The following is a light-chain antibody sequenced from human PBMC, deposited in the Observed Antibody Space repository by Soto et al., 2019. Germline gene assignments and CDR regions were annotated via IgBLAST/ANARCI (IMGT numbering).Light chain of an antibody. Sequence: EIVMTQSPATLSVSPGERATLCCRASQSVSSNLAWYQQKPGQAPRLLIYGASTKATGIPARFSGSGSGTGFTLTISSLQSEDFAVYYCQQYNNWPPLTFGGGTKVEIK. V-gene: IGKV3-15*01. CDR3: QQYNNWPPLT. CDR1: QSVSSN. J-gene: IGKJ4*01. CDR2: GAS.